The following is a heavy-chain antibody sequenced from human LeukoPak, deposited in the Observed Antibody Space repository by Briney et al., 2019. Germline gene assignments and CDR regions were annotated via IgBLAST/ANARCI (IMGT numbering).Heavy chain of an antibody. Sequence: GGSLRLSGAASGFTFSDYQMSWLRQAPGKGLEWVSYISSSGNTIYYADSVKGRFTISRDNAKNSLVLQMNSLRAEDTAVYYCARSGTQRGTYWGQGTLVTVSS. CDR1: GFTFSDYQ. CDR2: ISSSGNTI. D-gene: IGHD1-1*01. J-gene: IGHJ4*02. CDR3: ARSGTQRGTY. V-gene: IGHV3-11*01.